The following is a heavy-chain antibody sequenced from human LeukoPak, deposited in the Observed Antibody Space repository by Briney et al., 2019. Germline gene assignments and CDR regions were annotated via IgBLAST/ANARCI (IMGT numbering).Heavy chain of an antibody. CDR1: GGSISSYY. D-gene: IGHD2-2*01. V-gene: IGHV4-59*12. J-gene: IGHJ6*03. CDR3: ARESIVVVPAGSYYYMDV. Sequence: PSETLSLTCTVSGGSISSYYWSWIRQPPGKGLEWIGYIYHSGSTYYNPSLKSRVTISVDRSKNQFSLKLSSVTAADTAVYYCARESIVVVPAGSYYYMDVWGKGTTVTVSS. CDR2: IYHSGST.